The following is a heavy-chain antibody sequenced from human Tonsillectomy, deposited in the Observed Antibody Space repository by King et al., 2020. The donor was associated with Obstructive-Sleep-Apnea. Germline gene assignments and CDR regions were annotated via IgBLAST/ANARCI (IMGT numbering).Heavy chain of an antibody. V-gene: IGHV3-30*18. CDR1: GFTFSSYG. D-gene: IGHD5-12*01. CDR2: ISYDGSNK. J-gene: IGHJ6*02. CDR3: AKDRSGYDFFSSYGMDV. Sequence: VQLVESGGGVVKPGRSLRLSCAASGFTFSSYGMHWVRQAPGKGLEWVAVISYDGSNKYYADSVKGRFTISRDNSKNTLYLQMNSLRAEDTAVYYCAKDRSGYDFFSSYGMDVWGQGTTVTVSS.